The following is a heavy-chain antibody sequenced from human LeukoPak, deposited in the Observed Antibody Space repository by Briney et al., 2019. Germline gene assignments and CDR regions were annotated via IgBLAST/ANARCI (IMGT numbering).Heavy chain of an antibody. V-gene: IGHV1-24*01. D-gene: IGHD1-26*01. CDR1: GYTLTELS. CDR3: ATLRSGSSLDAFEI. J-gene: IGHJ3*02. CDR2: FDPEDGET. Sequence: VASVKVSCKVSGYTLTELSMHWVRQAPGKGLEWMGGFDPEDGETIYAQKFQGRVTMTEDTSTDTAYMELSSLRSEDTAVYYCATLRSGSSLDAFEIWGQGTMVTVSS.